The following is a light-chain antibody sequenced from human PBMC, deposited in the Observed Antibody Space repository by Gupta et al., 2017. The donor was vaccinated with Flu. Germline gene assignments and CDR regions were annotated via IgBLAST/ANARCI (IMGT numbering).Light chain of an antibody. Sequence: QSVLTQPPSASGTPGQRVTISCSGSSSNIGSKTLNWYQQLPGTAPKLLIYSNNQRRSGVPDRFSASKSGTSASLAISGLQPEDEADYYCAAWDDSLNGVFGGGTKLTVL. V-gene: IGLV1-44*01. CDR2: SNN. CDR1: SSNIGSKT. CDR3: AAWDDSLNGV. J-gene: IGLJ3*02.